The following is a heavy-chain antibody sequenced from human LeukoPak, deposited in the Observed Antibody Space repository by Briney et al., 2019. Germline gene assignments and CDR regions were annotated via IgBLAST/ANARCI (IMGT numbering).Heavy chain of an antibody. J-gene: IGHJ3*02. CDR3: ARRLENSGSHYDALDI. D-gene: IGHD1-26*01. CDR2: IYYSGST. Sequence: SETLSLTRTVSGGSISSYYWSWIRQPPGKGLEWIGYIYYSGSTNYNPSLKSRVTISVDTSKNQFSLRLSSVTAADTAVYYCARRLENSGSHYDALDIWGQGTMVTVSS. V-gene: IGHV4-59*08. CDR1: GGSISSYY.